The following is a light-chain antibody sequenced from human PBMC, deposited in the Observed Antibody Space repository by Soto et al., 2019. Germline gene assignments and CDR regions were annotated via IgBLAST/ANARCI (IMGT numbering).Light chain of an antibody. CDR2: GAS. CDR3: QQFASPPYT. V-gene: IGKV3-20*01. Sequence: EILLTQSPGTLSLSPGERATLSCRASRSLSSSYLAWYQQKPGQAPRLLIYGASSRATGIPDRFSGSGSGTDFTLTISRLEPEDFAVYHCQQFASPPYTFGQGTKLEIK. J-gene: IGKJ2*01. CDR1: RSLSSSY.